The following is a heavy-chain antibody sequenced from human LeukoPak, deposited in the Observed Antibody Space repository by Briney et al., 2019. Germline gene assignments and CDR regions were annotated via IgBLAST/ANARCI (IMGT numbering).Heavy chain of an antibody. CDR1: GGSISSGGYY. V-gene: IGHV4-39*01. D-gene: IGHD2-8*01. J-gene: IGHJ4*02. Sequence: PSETLSLTCTVSGGSISSGGYYWSWIRQHPGKGLEWIGYINIGGSTYYNPSLKSRVTISVDTSKNQFSLKLSSVTAADTAVYYCARHLTVYYFDYWGQGTLVTVSS. CDR2: INIGGST. CDR3: ARHLTVYYFDY.